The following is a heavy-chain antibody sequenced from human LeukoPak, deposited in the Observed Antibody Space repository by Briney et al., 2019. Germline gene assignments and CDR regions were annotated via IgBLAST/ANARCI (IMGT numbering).Heavy chain of an antibody. CDR3: AVGDCSSTSCYFHYYRDV. J-gene: IGHJ6*03. CDR1: GGSISSGSN. D-gene: IGHD2-2*01. Sequence: SATLSLTCTVSGGSISSGSNWNWIRQHPGKGLEWIGYIYYSGSTYYNPSLKSRVAISVDTSKNQFSLTLSSVTAADTAVYYCAVGDCSSTSCYFHYYRDVWGKGTTVTVSS. V-gene: IGHV4-31*03. CDR2: IYYSGST.